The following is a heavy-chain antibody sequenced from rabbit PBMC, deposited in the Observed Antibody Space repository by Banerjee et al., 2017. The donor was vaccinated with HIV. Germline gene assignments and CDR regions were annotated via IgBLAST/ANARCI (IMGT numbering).Heavy chain of an antibody. V-gene: IGHV1S43*01. CDR3: ARWYIFYGMDL. D-gene: IGHD1-1*01. CDR2: IYTGKGST. Sequence: QQQLEESGGGLVKPGGTLTLTCKAPGIDFSRYSMSWVRQAPGKGLEWIGAIYTGKGSTDYASWVNGRFTISSDNAQNTVDLQVNSLTAADTATYFCARWYIFYGMDLWGQGTLVTVS. J-gene: IGHJ6*01. CDR1: GIDFSRYS.